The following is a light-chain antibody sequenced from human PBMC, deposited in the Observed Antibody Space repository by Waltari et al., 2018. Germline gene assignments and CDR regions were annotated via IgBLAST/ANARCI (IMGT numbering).Light chain of an antibody. Sequence: EIVLTQSPGTWPLSPGERATLSCRASQSVSRALAWYQQKPGQAPRLLIYGAANRATGIPDRFSGSGSGTDFSLTISSLEPEDFAVYYCQHYLRLPATFGQGTKVEIK. CDR3: QHYLRLPAT. V-gene: IGKV3-20*01. CDR1: QSVSRA. CDR2: GAA. J-gene: IGKJ1*01.